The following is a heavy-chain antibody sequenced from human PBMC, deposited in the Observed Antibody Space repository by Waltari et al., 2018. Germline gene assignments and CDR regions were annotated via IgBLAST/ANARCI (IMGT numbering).Heavy chain of an antibody. J-gene: IGHJ4*02. Sequence: QVQLVQSGAEVKKPGVSVKVSCRASGYTFTSYDINWVRQATGQGLEWVGWMNPNGGNTNYATKFPGRVTMTRNTYIKPTYMELGCLITEDTAIYYCARWYPCSFYVSGTYCNVYDYWGQGTLVTVSS. V-gene: IGHV1-8*01. CDR2: MNPNGGNT. CDR3: ARWYPCSFYVSGTYCNVYDY. D-gene: IGHD3-10*01. CDR1: GYTFTSYD.